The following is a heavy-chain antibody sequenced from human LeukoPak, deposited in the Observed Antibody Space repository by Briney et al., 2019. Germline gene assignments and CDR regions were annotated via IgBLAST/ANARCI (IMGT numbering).Heavy chain of an antibody. D-gene: IGHD3-10*01. V-gene: IGHV4-30-2*01. CDR3: ARASGDYFIFDY. Sequence: PSQTLSLTCAVSGGSISSGGYSWSWIRQPPGKGLEWIGYIYHSGSTYYNPSLKSRVTISVDRSKNQFPLKLSSVTAADTAVYYCARASGDYFIFDYWGQGTLVTVSS. J-gene: IGHJ4*02. CDR2: IYHSGST. CDR1: GGSISSGGYS.